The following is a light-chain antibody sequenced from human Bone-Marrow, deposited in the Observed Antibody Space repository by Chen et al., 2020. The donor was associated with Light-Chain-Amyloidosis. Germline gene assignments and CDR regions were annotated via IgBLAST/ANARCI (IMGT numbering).Light chain of an antibody. CDR1: NIGSTS. Sequence: SYVLTQPSSVSGAPGHTATITSGGNNIGSTSVHWCQQTPGLAPLLVGYDDSDRPSGIPGRLSGSNSGNTATLTISRVDAGDEADYCGQVWDRSSEHPVFGGGTKLTVL. V-gene: IGLV3-21*02. J-gene: IGLJ3*02. CDR2: DDS. CDR3: QVWDRSSEHPV.